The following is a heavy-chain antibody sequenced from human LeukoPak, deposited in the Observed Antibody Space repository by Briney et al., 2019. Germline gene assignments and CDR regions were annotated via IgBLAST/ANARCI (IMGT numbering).Heavy chain of an antibody. CDR2: ISYDGSNK. Sequence: GRSLRLSCAASGFTFSSYAMHWVRQAPGKGLEWVAVISYDGSNKYYADSVKGRFTISRDNSKNTLYLQMNSLRAEDTAVYYCARASYYYDSSGYYWGQGTLVTVSS. D-gene: IGHD3-22*01. J-gene: IGHJ4*02. CDR3: ARASYYYDSSGYY. CDR1: GFTFSSYA. V-gene: IGHV3-30*04.